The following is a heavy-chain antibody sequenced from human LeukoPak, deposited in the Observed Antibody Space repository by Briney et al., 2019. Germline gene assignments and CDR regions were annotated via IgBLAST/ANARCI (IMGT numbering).Heavy chain of an antibody. D-gene: IGHD3-16*01. CDR3: ARAGGSRYYYAMDV. Sequence: GGSLRLSCAASGFTFDDYGMHWVRQAPGKGLEWVSGISWNSDSVGYADSVKGRFTISRDNAENSLYLQMNSLRAEDTVFYYCARAGGSRYYYAMDVWGQGTTVTVSS. CDR2: ISWNSDSV. CDR1: GFTFDDYG. J-gene: IGHJ6*02. V-gene: IGHV3-9*01.